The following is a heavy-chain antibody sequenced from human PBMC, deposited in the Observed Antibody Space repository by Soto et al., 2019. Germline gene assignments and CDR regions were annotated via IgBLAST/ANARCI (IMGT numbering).Heavy chain of an antibody. Sequence: PGGSLRLSCAASGFPFSSYWMHWVRQAPGKGLVCVSSINSDGSSTNYADSVMGRFTISRDNAKNTLYLQMNSLRAEDTAVYYCARDWWLRKYYYYMDVWGKGTTVTVSS. CDR1: GFPFSSYW. CDR3: ARDWWLRKYYYYMDV. CDR2: INSDGSST. V-gene: IGHV3-74*01. J-gene: IGHJ6*03. D-gene: IGHD5-12*01.